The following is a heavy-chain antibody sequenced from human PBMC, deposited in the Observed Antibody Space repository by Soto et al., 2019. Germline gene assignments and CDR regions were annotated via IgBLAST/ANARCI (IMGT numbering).Heavy chain of an antibody. J-gene: IGHJ6*03. CDR3: ARDRGYSYGYDYMDV. D-gene: IGHD5-18*01. CDR1: GFTFSSYG. V-gene: IGHV3-33*01. Sequence: HPGGSLRLSCAASGFTFSSYGMHWVRQAPGKGLEWVAVIWYDGSNKYYADSVKGRFTISRDNSKNTLYLQMNSLRAEDTAVYYCARDRGYSYGYDYMDVWGKGTTVTVSS. CDR2: IWYDGSNK.